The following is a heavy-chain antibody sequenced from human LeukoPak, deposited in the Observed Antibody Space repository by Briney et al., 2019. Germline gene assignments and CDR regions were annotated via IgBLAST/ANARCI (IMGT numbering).Heavy chain of an antibody. CDR3: ARDLGSGCFDY. CDR2: ISSSAGTI. Sequence: GGSLRLSCAASGFSFSDYYMSWVRQAPGKGLEWLSYISSSAGTIYYADSVKGRFTISRGNAKNSLYLQVNSLRAEDTAVYYCARDLGSGCFDYWGQGTLVTVSS. CDR1: GFSFSDYY. J-gene: IGHJ4*02. V-gene: IGHV3-11*04. D-gene: IGHD6-19*01.